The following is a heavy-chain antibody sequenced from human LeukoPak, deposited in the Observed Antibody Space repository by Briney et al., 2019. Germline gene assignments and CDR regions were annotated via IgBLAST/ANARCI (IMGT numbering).Heavy chain of an antibody. Sequence: PGGSLRLSCAASGFTFSNAWMSWVRQAPGKGLEWVANIKQDGSEKNYVDSVKGRFTISRDNAQNSLYLQMNSLRAEDTAVYYCARGGYLYGNWGQGTLVTVSS. CDR3: ARGGYLYGN. V-gene: IGHV3-7*05. D-gene: IGHD5-18*01. J-gene: IGHJ4*02. CDR1: GFTFSNAW. CDR2: IKQDGSEK.